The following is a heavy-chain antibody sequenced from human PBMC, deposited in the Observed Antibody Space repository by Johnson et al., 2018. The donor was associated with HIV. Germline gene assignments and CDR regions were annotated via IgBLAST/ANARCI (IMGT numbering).Heavy chain of an antibody. V-gene: IGHV3-23*04. J-gene: IGHJ3*01. CDR2: ISGSGGST. CDR1: GFTFSSYA. D-gene: IGHD3-10*01. Sequence: MQLVESGGGLVQPGGSLRLSCAASGFTFSSYAMSWVRQAPGKGLEWVSAISGSGGSTYYADSVKGRFTISRDNSKTSLRLQMNSLRAEATAVYYCARALSRFGVSDAFDVWGQGTMVTVSS. CDR3: ARALSRFGVSDAFDV.